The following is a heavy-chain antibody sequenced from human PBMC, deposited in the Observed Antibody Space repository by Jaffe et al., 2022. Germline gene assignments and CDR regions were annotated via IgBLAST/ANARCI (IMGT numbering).Heavy chain of an antibody. Sequence: QITLKESGPTLVKPTQTLTLTCTFSGFSLSTSGVGVGWIRQPPGKALEWLALIYWNDDKRYSPSLKSRLTITKDTSKNQVVLTMTNMDPVDTATYYCARSGLIWFREFLSAYYFDYWGQGTLVTVSS. V-gene: IGHV2-5*01. CDR2: IYWNDDK. CDR1: GFSLSTSGVG. D-gene: IGHD3-10*01. CDR3: ARSGLIWFREFLSAYYFDY. J-gene: IGHJ4*02.